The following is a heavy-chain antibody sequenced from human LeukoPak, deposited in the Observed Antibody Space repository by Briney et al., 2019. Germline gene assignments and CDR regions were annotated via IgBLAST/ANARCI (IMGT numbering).Heavy chain of an antibody. CDR1: GGSFSGYY. D-gene: IGHD7-27*01. CDR2: INHSGST. V-gene: IGHV4-34*01. Sequence: SETLSLTCAVYGGSFSGYYWSWIRQPPGKGLEWIGEINHSGSTNYNPSLKSRVTISVDTSKNQFSLKLSSVTAADTAVYFCARDPSLGSYFDYWGQGTLVTVSS. CDR3: ARDPSLGSYFDY. J-gene: IGHJ4*02.